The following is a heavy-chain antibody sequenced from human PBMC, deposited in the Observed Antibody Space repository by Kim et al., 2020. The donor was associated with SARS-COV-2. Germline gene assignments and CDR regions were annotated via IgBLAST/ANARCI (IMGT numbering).Heavy chain of an antibody. J-gene: IGHJ5*02. CDR3: AKDHSSGWTGNNWFDP. CDR1: GFTFDDYA. Sequence: GGSLRLSCAASGFTFDDYAMHWVRQAPGKGLEWVSGISWNSGSIGYADSVKGRFTISRDNAKNSLYLQMNSLRAEDTALYYCAKDHSSGWTGNNWFDPWGQGTLVTVSS. V-gene: IGHV3-9*01. D-gene: IGHD6-19*01. CDR2: ISWNSGSI.